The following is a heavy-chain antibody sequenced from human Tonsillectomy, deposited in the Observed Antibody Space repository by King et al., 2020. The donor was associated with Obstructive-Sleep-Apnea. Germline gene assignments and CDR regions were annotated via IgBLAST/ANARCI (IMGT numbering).Heavy chain of an antibody. Sequence: VQLPQWGAGLLKPSETLSLTCAVSGGSFSDHKWSWIRQPPGKGLEWVGEINLGGGTSYNPSLKSRVTISLHTSKNQFSLTVSSVTAADTAVYYCAILNRGTNRFDYWGPGTLVTVSS. J-gene: IGHJ4*02. CDR3: AILNRGTNRFDY. D-gene: IGHD1-14*01. CDR1: GGSFSDHK. V-gene: IGHV4-34*01. CDR2: INLGGGT.